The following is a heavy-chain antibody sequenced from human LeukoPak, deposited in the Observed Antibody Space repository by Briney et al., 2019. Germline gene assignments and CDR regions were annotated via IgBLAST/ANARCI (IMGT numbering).Heavy chain of an antibody. V-gene: IGHV3-30*02. CDR2: IRYDGSNK. D-gene: IGHD6-13*01. Sequence: PGGSLRLSCAASGFTFSSYGMHWVRQAPGKGLEWVAFIRYDGSNKYYADSVKGRFTISRDNAKNSLYLQKNSLRAEDTAVYYCTRGPLLGAAGTYWGQGTLVTVSS. J-gene: IGHJ4*02. CDR3: TRGPLLGAAGTY. CDR1: GFTFSSYG.